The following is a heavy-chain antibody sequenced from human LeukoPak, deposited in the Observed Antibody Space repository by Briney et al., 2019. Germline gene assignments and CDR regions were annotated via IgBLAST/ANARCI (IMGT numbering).Heavy chain of an antibody. J-gene: IGHJ5*02. D-gene: IGHD6-13*01. V-gene: IGHV4-39*07. CDR2: INYSGST. CDR1: GAYISVNNYY. Sequence: PSETLSLTCTVSGAYISVNNYYWAWIRQSPGKGLEWIGSINYSGSTYYNPSLKSRVTISVDTSKNRFSLKLSSVTAADTAVYYCARPKAFPYSSRGGWFDPWGQGTLVTVSS. CDR3: ARPKAFPYSSRGGWFDP.